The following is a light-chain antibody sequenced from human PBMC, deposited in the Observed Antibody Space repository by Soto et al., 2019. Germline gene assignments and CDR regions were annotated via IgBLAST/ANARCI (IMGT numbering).Light chain of an antibody. V-gene: IGLV3-1*01. CDR1: GLGETY. J-gene: IGLJ2*01. CDR3: QACDSTTVL. CDR2: QDD. Sequence: SSELPQSPSVSVSPGQTVTITCSGDGLGETYACWYQQKPGQSPVLVIYQDDQRPSGIPERFSGSNSGNTATLTISGTQAMDEANYFCQACDSTTVLFGGGTKLTVL.